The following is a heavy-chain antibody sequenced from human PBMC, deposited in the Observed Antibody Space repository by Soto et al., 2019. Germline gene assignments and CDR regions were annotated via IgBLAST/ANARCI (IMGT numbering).Heavy chain of an antibody. CDR2: IYYSGST. V-gene: IGHV4-39*01. CDR1: GASISSSNYY. J-gene: IGHJ4*02. CDR3: ARLLYDSRGYYYFDY. D-gene: IGHD3-22*01. Sequence: SETLSLTCTVSGASISSSNYYWGWIRQPPGKGLEWIASIYYSGSTYDNPSLKSRVTISVDTSKNQFSLKLYSVTAADTAVYYCARLLYDSRGYYYFDYWGQGTLVTVSS.